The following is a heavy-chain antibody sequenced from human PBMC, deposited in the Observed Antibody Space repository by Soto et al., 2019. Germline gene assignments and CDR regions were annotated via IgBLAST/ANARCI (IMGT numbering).Heavy chain of an antibody. D-gene: IGHD5-12*01. J-gene: IGHJ4*02. V-gene: IGHV3-23*01. CDR1: GVTFSSYA. CDR3: ASPLVLYSGYDWVDY. CDR2: ISGSGGST. Sequence: GDTLTHSCTASGVTFSSYAMSWVRQAPGKGREWVSAISGSGGSTYYADSVKGRFTISRDNSKNTLYLQMNSLRAEDTAVYYCASPLVLYSGYDWVDYWGQGTLVTVSS.